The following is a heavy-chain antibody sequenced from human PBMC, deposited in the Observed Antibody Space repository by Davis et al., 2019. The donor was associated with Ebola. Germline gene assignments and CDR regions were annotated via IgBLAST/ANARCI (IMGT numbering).Heavy chain of an antibody. Sequence: SLKISCAASGFTFSSYDMHWVRQAPGKGLEWVSGISWNSGSIGYADSVKGRFTISRDNSKNTLYLQMNSLRAEDTAVYYCARAGFGPAAPWGQGTTVTVSS. CDR3: ARAGFGPAAP. V-gene: IGHV3-9*01. J-gene: IGHJ6*02. CDR2: ISWNSGSI. D-gene: IGHD2-2*01. CDR1: GFTFSSYD.